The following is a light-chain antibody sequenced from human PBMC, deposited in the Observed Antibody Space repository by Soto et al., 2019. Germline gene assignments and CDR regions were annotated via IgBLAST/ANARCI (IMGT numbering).Light chain of an antibody. CDR3: LQDYSYPYT. CDR1: QGIGSD. J-gene: IGKJ2*01. Sequence: AIQMTQSPSSLSASVGDRVTIACRASQGIGSDLGWYQQKPGKAPKLLIYDASNLQSGVPSRFSGSGSGTDFTLTISSLQPEDFATYYCLQDYSYPYTFGQGTKLEIK. CDR2: DAS. V-gene: IGKV1-6*01.